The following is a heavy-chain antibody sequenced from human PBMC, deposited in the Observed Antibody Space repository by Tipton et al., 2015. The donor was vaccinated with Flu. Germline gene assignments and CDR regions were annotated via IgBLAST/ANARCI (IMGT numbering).Heavy chain of an antibody. J-gene: IGHJ4*02. Sequence: SLRLSCAASGFTFSGYEMDWVRQAPGKGLEWVSYISNSGSTMYYADSVKGRFTISRDNAKNSLYLQMNSLRAEDTAIYYCARDRVGYSYGDPFDYWGQGALVTVSS. CDR1: GFTFSGYE. CDR2: ISNSGSTM. V-gene: IGHV3-48*03. D-gene: IGHD5-18*01. CDR3: ARDRVGYSYGDPFDY.